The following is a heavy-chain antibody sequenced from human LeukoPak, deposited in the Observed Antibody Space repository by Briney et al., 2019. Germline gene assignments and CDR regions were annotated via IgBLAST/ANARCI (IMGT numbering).Heavy chain of an antibody. CDR2: IWPDGSIK. CDR3: ARHNHGYDWDF. V-gene: IGHV3-33*01. CDR1: GFPFSSYG. Sequence: PGGSPRLSCTASGFPFSSYGMHWVRQVPGKGLVWVTVIWPDGSIKYYADSVKGRFTVSRDNSENTLYLQMNSLRAEDTAVYYCARHNHGYDWDFWGQGTLVTVSS. D-gene: IGHD5-12*01. J-gene: IGHJ4*02.